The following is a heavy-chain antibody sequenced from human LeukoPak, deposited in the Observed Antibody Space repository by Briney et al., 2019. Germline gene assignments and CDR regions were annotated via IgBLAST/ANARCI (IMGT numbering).Heavy chain of an antibody. CDR1: GGSFSGYY. D-gene: IGHD5-12*01. Sequence: SETLSLTCAVYGGSFSGYYWSWIRQPPGKGLEWIGEINHSGSTNYNPSLKSRVTISVDTSKNQFSLKLSSVTAADTAVYYCAGLASADYWGQGTLVTASS. CDR3: AGLASADY. V-gene: IGHV4-34*01. CDR2: INHSGST. J-gene: IGHJ4*02.